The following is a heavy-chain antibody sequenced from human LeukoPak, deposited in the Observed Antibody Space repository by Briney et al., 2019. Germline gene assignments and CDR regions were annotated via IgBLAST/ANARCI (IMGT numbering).Heavy chain of an antibody. J-gene: IGHJ6*02. V-gene: IGHV1-69*04. CDR2: IIPILGIA. CDR3: VTAIPKPDGEYGMDV. D-gene: IGHD2-21*02. Sequence: SVKVSCKASGGTFSSYAISWVRQAPGQGLEWMGRIIPILGIANYAQKFQGRVTITADKSTSTAYMELSSLRSEDTAVYYCVTAIPKPDGEYGMDVWGQGTTVTVSS. CDR1: GGTFSSYA.